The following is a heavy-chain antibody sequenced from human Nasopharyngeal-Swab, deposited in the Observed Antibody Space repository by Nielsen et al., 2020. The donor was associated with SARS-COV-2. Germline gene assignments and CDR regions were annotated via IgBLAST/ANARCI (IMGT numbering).Heavy chain of an antibody. CDR2: INHSGTT. V-gene: IGHV4-34*01. D-gene: IGHD3-16*02. CDR1: GGSFSGYY. Sequence: SETLSLTCAVYGGSFSGYYWSWIRQPPGKGLEWIGEINHSGTTNYSPSLKSRVTISVDTSKNQFSLKLSSVTAADTAVYYCARALMITFGGVIVRDSRGFDYWGQGTLVTVSS. J-gene: IGHJ4*02. CDR3: ARALMITFGGVIVRDSRGFDY.